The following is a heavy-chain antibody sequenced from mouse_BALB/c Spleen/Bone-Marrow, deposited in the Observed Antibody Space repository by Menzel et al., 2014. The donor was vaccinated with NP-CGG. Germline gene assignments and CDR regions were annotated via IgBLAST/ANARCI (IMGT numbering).Heavy chain of an antibody. CDR2: ISSGGST. CDR3: ARWYYGSGFAY. J-gene: IGHJ3*01. D-gene: IGHD1-1*01. CDR1: GFTFSSYA. V-gene: IGHV5-6-5*01. Sequence: KVVESGGGLVNPGGSLKLSCAASGFTFSSYAMSWVRQTPEKRLEWVASISSGGSTYYPDSVKGRFAISRDNARNILYLQMSSLRSEDTAMYYCARWYYGSGFAYWGQGTLVTVSA.